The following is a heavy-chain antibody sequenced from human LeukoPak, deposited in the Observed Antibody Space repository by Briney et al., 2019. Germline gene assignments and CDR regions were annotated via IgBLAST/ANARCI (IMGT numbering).Heavy chain of an antibody. CDR3: ASGGFLYSSGWYYYYGMDV. CDR2: INAGNGNT. CDR1: GYTFTSYA. V-gene: IGHV1-3*01. Sequence: ASVKVSCKASGYTFTSYAMHWVRQAPGQRLEWMGWINAGNGNTKYSQKFQGRVTITRDTSASTAYMELRSLRSDDTAVYYCASGGFLYSSGWYYYYGMDVWGKGTTVTVSS. D-gene: IGHD6-19*01. J-gene: IGHJ6*04.